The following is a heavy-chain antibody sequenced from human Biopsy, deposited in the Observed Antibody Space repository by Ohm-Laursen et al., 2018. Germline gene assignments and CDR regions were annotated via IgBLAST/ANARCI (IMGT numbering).Heavy chain of an antibody. D-gene: IGHD3-22*01. CDR3: ARDFFDSSGYFYYYNGVDL. V-gene: IGHV1-18*04. CDR2: ISSSNDNT. Sequence: ASVKVSCNASGYTFTNYYMHWVRQAPGQGLEWMGWISSSNDNTNYAQKFQGRVTMTADTSTSTAYMELRSLRSDDTAVYYCARDFFDSSGYFYYYNGVDLWGQGTTVTVSS. J-gene: IGHJ6*02. CDR1: GYTFTNYY.